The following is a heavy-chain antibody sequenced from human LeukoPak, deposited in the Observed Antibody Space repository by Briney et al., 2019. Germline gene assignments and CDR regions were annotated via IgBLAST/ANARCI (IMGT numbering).Heavy chain of an antibody. Sequence: PSETLSLTCTVSDGSISSYYWSWIRQPPGKGLEWIGYVYYSGSTNYNPSLESRVTMSVDTSKNQFSLKLRSVTAADTAVYYCARETYDSSGYYYVDYWGQGTLVTVSS. J-gene: IGHJ4*02. V-gene: IGHV4-59*01. CDR3: ARETYDSSGYYYVDY. CDR2: VYYSGST. D-gene: IGHD3-22*01. CDR1: DGSISSYY.